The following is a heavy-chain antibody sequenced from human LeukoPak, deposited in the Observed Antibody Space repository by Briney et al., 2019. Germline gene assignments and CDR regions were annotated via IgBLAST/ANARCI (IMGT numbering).Heavy chain of an antibody. J-gene: IGHJ4*02. CDR3: AKVEDGYGSSHVDY. D-gene: IGHD5-24*01. Sequence: GGSLRLSCAASGFTFDDYAMHWVRQAPGKGLEWVSGISWNSGSIGYADSVKGRFTISRDNAKNSLYLQMNSLRAEDTALYYCAKVEDGYGSSHVDYWGQGTLATVSS. CDR1: GFTFDDYA. CDR2: ISWNSGSI. V-gene: IGHV3-9*01.